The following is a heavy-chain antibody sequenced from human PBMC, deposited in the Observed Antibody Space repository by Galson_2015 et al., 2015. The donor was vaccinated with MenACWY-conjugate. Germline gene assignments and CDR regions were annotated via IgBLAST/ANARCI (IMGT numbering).Heavy chain of an antibody. Sequence: SETLSLTCTVSGRSISSYYWSWIRQPPGKGLEWLGYIYYSGSTNYNPSLKSRVTISVDTSKNQFSLKLSSVTAADTAVYYCARESGVTIFGVVMPSVDYWGQGTLVTVSS. CDR3: ARESGVTIFGVVMPSVDY. V-gene: IGHV4-59*12. J-gene: IGHJ4*02. D-gene: IGHD3-3*01. CDR1: GRSISSYY. CDR2: IYYSGST.